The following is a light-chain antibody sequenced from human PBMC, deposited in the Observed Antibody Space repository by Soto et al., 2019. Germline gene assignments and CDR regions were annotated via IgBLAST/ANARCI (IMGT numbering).Light chain of an antibody. Sequence: EAELTQSASTLSLSSGDRATLSCGASQSCSSHFAGYQQKSVQSPRLQIYDASKRATGIPARFSGSGSGTDFTLTISSLEPEDFAVYYCQHRSNWPTFGQGTRRDIK. CDR1: QSCSSH. CDR2: DAS. J-gene: IGKJ5*01. CDR3: QHRSNWPT. V-gene: IGKV3-11*01.